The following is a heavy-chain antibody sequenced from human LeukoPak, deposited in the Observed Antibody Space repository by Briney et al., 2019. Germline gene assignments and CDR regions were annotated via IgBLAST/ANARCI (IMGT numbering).Heavy chain of an antibody. CDR3: ARHMDGDYRAYFDY. J-gene: IGHJ4*02. CDR1: GGSISSSSYY. D-gene: IGHD4-17*01. Sequence: PSETLSLTCTVSGGSISSSSYYWGWIRQPPGKGLEWIGSIYYSGSTYYNPSLKSRGTISVDTSKNQFSLKLSSVTAADTAVYYCARHMDGDYRAYFDYWGQGTLVTVSS. CDR2: IYYSGST. V-gene: IGHV4-39*01.